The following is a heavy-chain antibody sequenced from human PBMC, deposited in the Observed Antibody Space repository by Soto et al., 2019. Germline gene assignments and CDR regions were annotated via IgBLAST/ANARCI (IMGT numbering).Heavy chain of an antibody. CDR1: GYTFTSYG. J-gene: IGHJ4*02. V-gene: IGHV1-18*01. CDR2: ISAYNGNT. Sequence: QVQLVQSGAEVKKPGASVKVSCKASGYTFTSYGISWVRQAPGQGLEWMGWISAYNGNTNYAQKLQGRGTMTTDTSKSTAYMELRSRRSDDTAVYYYARLTYYYGSGSYYHLDYWGQGTLVTVSS. D-gene: IGHD3-10*01. CDR3: ARLTYYYGSGSYYHLDY.